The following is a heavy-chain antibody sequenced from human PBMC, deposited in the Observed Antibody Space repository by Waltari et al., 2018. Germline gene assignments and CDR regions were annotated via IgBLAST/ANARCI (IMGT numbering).Heavy chain of an antibody. V-gene: IGHV4-39*01. CDR1: GGSISTNYN. Sequence: QLQLQESGPGLVKPSETLSLTCTVSGGSISTNYNWGWIRQPPGKGLEWMGNMQDRGGTFYNPSLKSRVTISLDTSKNQFSLRLSSVGAADTAVYFCGRIAFGDDGGYFQHWGQGTLVTVSS. D-gene: IGHD4-17*01. CDR3: GRIAFGDDGGYFQH. J-gene: IGHJ1*01. CDR2: MQDRGGT.